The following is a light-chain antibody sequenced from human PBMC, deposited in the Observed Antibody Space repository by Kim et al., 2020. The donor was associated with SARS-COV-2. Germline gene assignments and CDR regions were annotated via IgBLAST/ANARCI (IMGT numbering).Light chain of an antibody. CDR3: QQYGRSPLT. Sequence: SPVERATLSCRASQSVSSSFLAWYQQKPGQAPRLLIYGASSRATGIPDRFSGSGSGTDFTLTISRLEPEDFAVYYCQQYGRSPLTFGGGTKVDIK. CDR1: QSVSSSF. CDR2: GAS. V-gene: IGKV3-20*01. J-gene: IGKJ4*01.